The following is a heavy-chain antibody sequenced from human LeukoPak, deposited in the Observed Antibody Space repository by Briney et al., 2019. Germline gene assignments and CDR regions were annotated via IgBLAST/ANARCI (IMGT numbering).Heavy chain of an antibody. CDR3: AKEGSGHYYYGMDV. D-gene: IGHD6-25*01. CDR1: GFTFSSYA. J-gene: IGHJ6*02. Sequence: GGSLRFSCAASGFTFSSYAMSWVRQAPGKGLEWVSGVSGSGYSTYYADSVKGRLTISRDNSKRTLYLQMNSLGVEDTAVYYCAKEGSGHYYYGMDVWGQGTTVTVSS. CDR2: VSGSGYST. V-gene: IGHV3-23*01.